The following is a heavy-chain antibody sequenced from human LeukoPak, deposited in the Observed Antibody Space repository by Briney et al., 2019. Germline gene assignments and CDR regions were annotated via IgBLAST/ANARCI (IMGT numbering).Heavy chain of an antibody. CDR1: GYSISSSYY. CDR2: IYYSGST. J-gene: IGHJ4*02. V-gene: IGHV4-61*01. CDR3: ARGRSAGLDY. D-gene: IGHD6-19*01. Sequence: SETLSLTCTVSGYSISSSYYWSWIRQPPGKGLEWIGYIYYSGSTNYNPSLKSRVTISVDTSKNQFSLKLSSVTAADTAVYYCARGRSAGLDYWGQGTLVTVSS.